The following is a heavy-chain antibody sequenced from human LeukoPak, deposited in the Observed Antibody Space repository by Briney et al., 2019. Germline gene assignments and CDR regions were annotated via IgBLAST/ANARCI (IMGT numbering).Heavy chain of an antibody. V-gene: IGHV1-2*02. Sequence: ASVTVSFKASGYTFSVYFIHWVRQAPGQGLEWMGWINPNSGGTNHAQKFQGRVTITRDTSISTAYMELRELRSDDTAVYYCARSHYGDYEGDFDPWGQGTLVTVSS. J-gene: IGHJ5*02. CDR3: ARSHYGDYEGDFDP. CDR2: INPNSGGT. CDR1: GYTFSVYF. D-gene: IGHD4-17*01.